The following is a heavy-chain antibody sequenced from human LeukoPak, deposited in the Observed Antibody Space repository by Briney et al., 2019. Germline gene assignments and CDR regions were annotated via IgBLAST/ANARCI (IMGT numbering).Heavy chain of an antibody. Sequence: SETLSLTCTVSGGSISSHYYWIWIRQPPGTGLEWIGSIYYSGSTYYNPSLKSRVTISVDTSKNQFSLKLSSLTASETAVYYCARQYGSGSAYTPVVDLWGQGTLVTVSS. V-gene: IGHV4-39*01. CDR3: ARQYGSGSAYTPVVDL. D-gene: IGHD3-10*01. CDR1: GGSISSHYY. CDR2: IYYSGST. J-gene: IGHJ4*02.